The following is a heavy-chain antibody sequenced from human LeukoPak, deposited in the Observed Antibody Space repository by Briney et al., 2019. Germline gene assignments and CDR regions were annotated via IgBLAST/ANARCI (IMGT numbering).Heavy chain of an antibody. CDR1: GLTDSSNY. J-gene: IGHJ4*02. V-gene: IGHV3-53*01. CDR2: VYSGGRT. D-gene: IGHD5-24*01. Sequence: PGGSLRLSCAASGLTDSSNYMMWVRQAPGKGLDWVSVVYSGGRTYYADSVKGRFTISRDNSKNPLYLQMNSLSPEDTAVYYCAKGVLQGDWGLGTLVTVSS. CDR3: AKGVLQGD.